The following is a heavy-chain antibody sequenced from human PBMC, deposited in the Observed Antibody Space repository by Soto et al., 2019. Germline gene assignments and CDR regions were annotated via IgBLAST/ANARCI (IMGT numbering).Heavy chain of an antibody. Sequence: QVQLVQSGAEVKKPGSSVKVSCKASGGTFSRYSITWVRQAPGHGLEWIGRIIPIFGIASYAQKFQGRVTITADESTSTAYMELSSLRSDDTAVYYCAREDRDRETGLVPAAIGGMDVWGQGTPVTVSS. CDR2: IIPIFGIA. D-gene: IGHD2-2*01. J-gene: IGHJ6*02. CDR1: GGTFSRYS. CDR3: AREDRDRETGLVPAAIGGMDV. V-gene: IGHV1-69*08.